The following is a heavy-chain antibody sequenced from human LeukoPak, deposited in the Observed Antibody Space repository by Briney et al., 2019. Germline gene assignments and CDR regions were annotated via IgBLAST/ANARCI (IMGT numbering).Heavy chain of an antibody. CDR2: IYHSGST. Sequence: SQTLSLTCTVSGGSISSGGYYWSWIRQPPGKGLEWIRYIYHSGSTYYNPSLKSRVTISVDRSKNQFSLKLSSVTAADTAVYYCARDHPYSSSWFDYWGQGTLVTVSS. V-gene: IGHV4-30-2*01. CDR1: GGSISSGGYY. CDR3: ARDHPYSSSWFDY. D-gene: IGHD6-13*01. J-gene: IGHJ4*02.